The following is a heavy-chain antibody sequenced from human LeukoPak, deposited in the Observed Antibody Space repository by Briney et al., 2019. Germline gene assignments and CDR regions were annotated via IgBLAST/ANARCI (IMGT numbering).Heavy chain of an antibody. J-gene: IGHJ4*02. Sequence: GGSLRLSCTASGFTFGDYAMSWFRQAPGKGLEWVGFIRSKAYSGTTEYAASVKGRFTISRDDSKSIAYLQMNSLKTEDTAVYYCTALDHYCSSTSCNDYWGQGTLVTVSS. D-gene: IGHD2-2*01. V-gene: IGHV3-49*03. CDR3: TALDHYCSSTSCNDY. CDR1: GFTFGDYA. CDR2: IRSKAYSGTT.